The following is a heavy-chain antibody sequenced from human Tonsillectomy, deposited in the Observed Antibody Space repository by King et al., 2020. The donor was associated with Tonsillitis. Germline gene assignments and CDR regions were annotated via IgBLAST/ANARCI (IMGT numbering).Heavy chain of an antibody. CDR2: IIPILGIA. J-gene: IGHJ5*02. V-gene: IGHV1-69*04. CDR1: GGTFSSYA. CDR3: ARVATYYYDSSGLSWFDP. D-gene: IGHD3-22*01. Sequence: QLVQSGAEVKKPGSSVKVSCKASGGTFSSYAISWVRQAPGQGLEWMGRIIPILGIANYAQKFQGRVTITADKSTSTAYMELSSLGSEDTAVYYCARVATYYYDSSGLSWFDPWGQGTLVTVSS.